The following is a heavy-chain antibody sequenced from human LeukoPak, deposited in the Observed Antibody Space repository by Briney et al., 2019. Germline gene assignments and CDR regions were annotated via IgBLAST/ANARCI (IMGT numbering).Heavy chain of an antibody. CDR1: GGSFSAYY. CDR3: ARMSPCAAAFGPSRIPRVTDAFDI. J-gene: IGHJ3*02. V-gene: IGHV4-34*01. Sequence: SETLSLTCAVYGGSFSAYYWSWIRQPPGKGLEWIGEISHRGNTYYNPSLMSRVTISVDTSKNQFSVKLSSVTAADTAVYFCARMSPCAAAFGPSRIPRVTDAFDIWGQGTMVTVSS. D-gene: IGHD2-15*01. CDR2: ISHRGNT.